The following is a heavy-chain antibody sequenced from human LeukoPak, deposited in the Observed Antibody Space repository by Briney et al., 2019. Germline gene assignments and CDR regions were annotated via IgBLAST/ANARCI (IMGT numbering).Heavy chain of an antibody. V-gene: IGHV1-2*06. J-gene: IGHJ4*02. Sequence: ASVKVSCKASGYTFTGYYMHWVRQAPGQGLEWMGRINPNSGGTNYAQKFQGRVTMTRDTSISKAYMELSRLRSDDTAVYYCARGFPVTNYYFDYWGQGTLVTVSS. CDR3: ARGFPVTNYYFDY. CDR1: GYTFTGYY. CDR2: INPNSGGT. D-gene: IGHD4-17*01.